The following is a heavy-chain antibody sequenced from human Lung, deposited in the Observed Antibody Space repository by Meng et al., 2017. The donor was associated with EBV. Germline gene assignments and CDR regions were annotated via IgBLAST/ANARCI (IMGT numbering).Heavy chain of an antibody. CDR1: SGSFSGYF. J-gene: IGHJ4*02. CDR2: ISHSGST. D-gene: IGHD6-19*01. CDR3: ARGQWLDNS. V-gene: IGHV4-34*01. Sequence: QVQLQQWGPGLLKPSETLSLTCAVYSGSFSGYFWSWIRQPPGKGLEWIGEISHSGSTNYNPSLKSRVTISVDKSKNQFSLKLTSVTVADTVVYYCARGQWLDNSWGQGTLVTVSS.